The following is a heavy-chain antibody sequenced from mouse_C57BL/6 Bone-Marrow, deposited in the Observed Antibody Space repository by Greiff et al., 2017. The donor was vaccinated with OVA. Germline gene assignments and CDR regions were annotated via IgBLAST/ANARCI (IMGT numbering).Heavy chain of an antibody. CDR3: ARFYYYSWYFDV. V-gene: IGHV1-61*01. D-gene: IGHD1-1*01. J-gene: IGHJ1*03. CDR1: GYTFTSYW. Sequence: QVQLQQHGAELVRPGSSVKLSCKASGYTFTSYWMDWVKQRPGQGLEWIGNIYPSDSETHYNQKFKDKATLTVDKSSSTAYMQLSSLTSEDSAVYYCARFYYYSWYFDVWGTGTTVTVSS. CDR2: IYPSDSET.